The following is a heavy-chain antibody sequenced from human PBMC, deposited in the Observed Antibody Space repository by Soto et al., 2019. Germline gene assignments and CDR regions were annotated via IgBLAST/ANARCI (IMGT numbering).Heavy chain of an antibody. J-gene: IGHJ6*02. CDR2: IYNSGST. Sequence: QVQLLESGPGLVKASETLTLTCTVSGGSISGYYWSWIRQPAGKGLEWIGRIYNSGSTNYKSSLKRRVTISVDTSKNHVAVKLTSVTAADTAVYYCARWCGGKGGMDVWGQGTTVSVSS. V-gene: IGHV4-4*07. CDR1: GGSISGYY. CDR3: ARWCGGKGGMDV. D-gene: IGHD3-10*01.